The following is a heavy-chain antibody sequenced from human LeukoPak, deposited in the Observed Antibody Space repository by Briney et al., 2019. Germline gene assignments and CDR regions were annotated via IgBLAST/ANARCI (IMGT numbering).Heavy chain of an antibody. CDR2: ISRGVGST. J-gene: IGHJ4*02. CDR1: GFTFGSYD. Sequence: QPGGSLRLSCAASGFTFGSYDLSWVRQAPGKGLECVAAISRGVGSTYYADPVKGRFTISRDNSKNTLYLQMNNLRADDTAVYYCAKKGQADDYGKPDWGQGTLVTVSS. D-gene: IGHD4-17*01. CDR3: AKKGQADDYGKPD. V-gene: IGHV3-23*01.